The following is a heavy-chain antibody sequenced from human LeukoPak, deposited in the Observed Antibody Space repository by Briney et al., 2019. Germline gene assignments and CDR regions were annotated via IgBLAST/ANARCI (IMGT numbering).Heavy chain of an antibody. CDR3: ARDSSIQQLADPYYYYMDV. V-gene: IGHV4-39*07. CDR2: IYYSGST. Sequence: SETLSLTCTVSGGSISSSSYYWGWIRQPPGKGLEWIGSIYYSGSTYYNPSLKSRVTISVDTSKNQFSLKLSSVTAADTAVYYCARDSSIQQLADPYYYYMDVWGKGTTVTVSS. D-gene: IGHD6-13*01. J-gene: IGHJ6*03. CDR1: GGSISSSSYY.